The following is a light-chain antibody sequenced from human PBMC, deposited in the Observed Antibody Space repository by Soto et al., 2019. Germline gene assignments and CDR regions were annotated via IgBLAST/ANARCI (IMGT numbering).Light chain of an antibody. CDR3: GTWDSSLSAYV. J-gene: IGLJ1*01. CDR1: SSDVGGYKY. Sequence: QSALTQPRSVSGSPGQSVTISCTGTSSDVGGYKYVSWYQQHPGKAPKLLIYDNNKRPSGIPDRFSDSKSGTSATLGITGLQTGDEADYYCGTWDSSLSAYVFGTGTKVTVL. V-gene: IGLV1-51*01. CDR2: DNN.